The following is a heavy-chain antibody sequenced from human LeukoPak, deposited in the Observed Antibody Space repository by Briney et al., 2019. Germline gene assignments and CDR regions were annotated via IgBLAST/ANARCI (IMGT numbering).Heavy chain of an antibody. CDR2: INGDGSTT. CDR3: ATGNYYDSRGYYTFGH. J-gene: IGHJ4*02. V-gene: IGHV3-74*01. CDR1: GFAFNKYW. Sequence: SGGSLRLSCAASGFAFNKYWMHWVRQTPGKGLVWVSRINGDGSTTGYADSVKGGFTISRDNAKNTLYLQMSSLRAEDTAVYYCATGNYYDSRGYYTFGHWGQGTLVTVSS. D-gene: IGHD3-22*01.